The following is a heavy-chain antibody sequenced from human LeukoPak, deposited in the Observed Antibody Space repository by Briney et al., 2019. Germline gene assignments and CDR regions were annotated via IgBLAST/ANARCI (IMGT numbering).Heavy chain of an antibody. J-gene: IGHJ4*02. V-gene: IGHV4-39*07. CDR3: ARSGYSSGWYYFDY. Sequence: SETLSLTCTVSGASISSNSYYWDWLRQPPGKGLEWIGSIYYSGSTYYNPSLKSRVTISVDTSKNQFSLKLSSVTAADTAVYYCARSGYSSGWYYFDYWGQGTLVTVSS. D-gene: IGHD6-19*01. CDR2: IYYSGST. CDR1: GASISSNSYY.